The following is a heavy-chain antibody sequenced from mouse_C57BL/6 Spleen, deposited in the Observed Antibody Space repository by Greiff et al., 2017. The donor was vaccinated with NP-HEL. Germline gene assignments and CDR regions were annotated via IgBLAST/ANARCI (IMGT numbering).Heavy chain of an antibody. Sequence: VQLQQPGAELVMPGASVKLSCKASGYTFTSYWMHWVKQRPGQGLEWIGEIDPSDSYTNYNQKFKGKSTLTVDKSSSTAYMQLSSLTSEDSAVYYCARGGSYFPFDYWGQGTTLTVSS. D-gene: IGHD2-10*01. CDR3: ARGGSYFPFDY. CDR1: GYTFTSYW. CDR2: IDPSDSYT. V-gene: IGHV1-69*01. J-gene: IGHJ2*01.